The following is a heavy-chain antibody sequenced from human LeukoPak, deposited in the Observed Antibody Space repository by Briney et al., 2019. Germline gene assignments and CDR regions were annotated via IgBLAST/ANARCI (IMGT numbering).Heavy chain of an antibody. CDR2: IYWNDHK. CDR3: VQSRRYYDPRRETDYYMDV. J-gene: IGHJ6*03. V-gene: IGHV2-5*01. CDR1: GFSLSTSGVG. D-gene: IGHD3-22*01. Sequence: ESGPTLVNPTQTLTLTCTFSGFSLSTSGVGVDWIRQPPGKALEWLALIYWNDHKRYSPSLKSRLTITKDTSKNQVVLTMTNMDPVDTATYYCVQSRRYYDPRRETDYYMDVWGKGTTVTISS.